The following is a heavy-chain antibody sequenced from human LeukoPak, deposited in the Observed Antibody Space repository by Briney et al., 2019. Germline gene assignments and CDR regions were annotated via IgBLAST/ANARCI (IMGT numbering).Heavy chain of an antibody. CDR3: ARDPGLNAFDI. CDR2: IIPIFGTA. Sequence: SVKVSCXASGGTFSSYAISWVRQAPGQGLEWMGRIIPIFGTANYAQKFQGRVTITTDESTSTAYMELSSLRSEDTAVYYCARDPGLNAFDIWGQGTMVTVSS. V-gene: IGHV1-69*05. CDR1: GGTFSSYA. D-gene: IGHD2-15*01. J-gene: IGHJ3*02.